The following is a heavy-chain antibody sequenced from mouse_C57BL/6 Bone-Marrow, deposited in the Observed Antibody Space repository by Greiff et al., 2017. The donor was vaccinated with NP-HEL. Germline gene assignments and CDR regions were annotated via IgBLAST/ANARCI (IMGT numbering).Heavy chain of an antibody. Sequence: QFQLQQSGAELVRPGTSVKMSCKASGYTFTNYWIGWAKQRPGHGLEWIGDIYPGGGYTNYNEKFKGKATLTADKSSSTAYMQFSSLTSEDSAIYYCARSWPNPLDYWGQGTTLTVSS. V-gene: IGHV1-63*01. D-gene: IGHD4-1*01. CDR3: ARSWPNPLDY. CDR1: GYTFTNYW. J-gene: IGHJ2*01. CDR2: IYPGGGYT.